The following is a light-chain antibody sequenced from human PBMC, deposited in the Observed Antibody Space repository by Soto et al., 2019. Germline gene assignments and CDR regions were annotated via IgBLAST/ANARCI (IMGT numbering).Light chain of an antibody. CDR3: QQTNTFPST. J-gene: IGKJ5*01. CDR2: AAS. CDR1: QGIGSW. Sequence: DIQMTQSPSSVSASVGDRVTITCRACQGIGSWLAWYQHKPGKAPKLLIYAASNLQGGVPSRFSGSGSGTDFALTINSLQPEDFATYYCQQTNTFPSTFGQGTRLEIK. V-gene: IGKV1D-12*01.